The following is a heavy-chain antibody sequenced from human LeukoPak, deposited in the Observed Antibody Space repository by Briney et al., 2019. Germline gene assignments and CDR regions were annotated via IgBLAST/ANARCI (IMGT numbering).Heavy chain of an antibody. J-gene: IGHJ4*02. CDR1: GFAFSNYW. V-gene: IGHV3-74*01. CDR2: INSDGSST. CDR3: AMTTVTLGFDY. D-gene: IGHD4-17*01. Sequence: GGSLRLSCAASGFAFSNYWMHWVRQAPGKGLVWVSRINSDGSSTSYADSVKGRFTISRDNAKNTLYLQMNSLRAEDTAVYYCAMTTVTLGFDYWGQGTLVTVSS.